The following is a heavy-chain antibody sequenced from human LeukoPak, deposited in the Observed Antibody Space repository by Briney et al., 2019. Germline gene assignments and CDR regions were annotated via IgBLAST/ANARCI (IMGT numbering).Heavy chain of an antibody. J-gene: IGHJ4*02. V-gene: IGHV3-23*01. CDR2: IDGGYTT. CDR3: AKDGHCSSSSCQFDY. Sequence: GGSLRLSCAASGLPFSTSTLSWVRQAPGNGLHWVSAIDGGYTTYYADSAKGRFAISRDNSKNTLSLHMYSLTAEDTAVYFCAKDGHCSSSSCQFDYWGQGTLVTVSS. CDR1: GLPFSTST. D-gene: IGHD2-2*01.